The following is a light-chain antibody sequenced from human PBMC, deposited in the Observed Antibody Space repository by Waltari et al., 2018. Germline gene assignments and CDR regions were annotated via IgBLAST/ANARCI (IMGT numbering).Light chain of an antibody. V-gene: IGKV3-11*01. CDR3: QQSGNWPNT. CDR2: YAS. J-gene: IGKJ2*01. Sequence: VLTQSPATLSLSPGERATLSCRARQSVSSYLAWYQQKPGQTPRLLIYYASNRGTGTPARFSGSRSGTDVTLTSSSLEPEDFAVYYGQQSGNWPNTFGQGTKVEIK. CDR1: QSVSSY.